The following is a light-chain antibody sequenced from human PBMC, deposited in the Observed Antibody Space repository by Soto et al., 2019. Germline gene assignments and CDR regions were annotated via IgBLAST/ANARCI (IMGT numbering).Light chain of an antibody. J-gene: IGKJ5*01. CDR3: PQRSNWPIT. CDR1: QRISDT. Sequence: EIVMTQSPATLSVSPGGRATLSCRASQRISDTLAWYQQKPGQAPRLLIHGASTRATGFPARFCGSGSGTDFTLTISRLQAEDFAVYYCPQRSNWPITFGQGTRLEI. CDR2: GAS. V-gene: IGKV3-15*01.